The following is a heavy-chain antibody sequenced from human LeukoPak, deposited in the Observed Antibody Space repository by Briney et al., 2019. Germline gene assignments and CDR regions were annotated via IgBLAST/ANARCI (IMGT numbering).Heavy chain of an antibody. CDR1: GYTFTSYD. CDR3: AREVYYYDSSGYYENN. V-gene: IGHV1-8*01. D-gene: IGHD3-22*01. Sequence: VASVKVSCKASGYTFTSYDINWVRQAPGQGLEWMGWMKLNSGNTGYAQKFQGRVTMTRNTSISTAYMELSSLRSEDTAAYYCAREVYYYDSSGYYENNWGQGTLVTVSS. CDR2: MKLNSGNT. J-gene: IGHJ4*02.